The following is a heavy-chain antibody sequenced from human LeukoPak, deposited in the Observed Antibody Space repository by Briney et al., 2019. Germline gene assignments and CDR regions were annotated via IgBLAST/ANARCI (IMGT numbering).Heavy chain of an antibody. CDR3: ARTLYVYSSGWIDY. CDR2: VIPFIGTA. D-gene: IGHD6-19*01. V-gene: IGHV1-69*06. Sequence: SVKVSCKASGGTFSSYTMSWVRQAPGQGLEWMGGVIPFIGTANYAQKFQVRVTITADKSTSTAYMELSSLRSEDTAVYYCARTLYVYSSGWIDYWGQGTLVTVSS. CDR1: GGTFSSYT. J-gene: IGHJ4*02.